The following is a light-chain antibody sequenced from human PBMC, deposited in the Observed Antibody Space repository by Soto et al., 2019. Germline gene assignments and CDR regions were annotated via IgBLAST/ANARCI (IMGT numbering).Light chain of an antibody. Sequence: TQPSSVSGAPGQSTTLSRPGTSSDVGAYNHISWYQQHPGKAPKLMIYDVSNRPSGVSNRFSGFKSGNTASLTISGLQAEDEADYYCSAHASRSTLIFGGGTKVTVL. V-gene: IGLV2-14*03. CDR1: SSDVGAYNH. CDR2: DVS. CDR3: SAHASRSTLI. J-gene: IGLJ2*01.